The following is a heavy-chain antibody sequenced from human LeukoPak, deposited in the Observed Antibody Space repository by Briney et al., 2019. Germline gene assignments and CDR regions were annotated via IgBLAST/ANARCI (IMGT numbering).Heavy chain of an antibody. CDR1: GFTFSSYA. CDR2: ISGSGGST. D-gene: IGHD3-9*01. V-gene: IGHV3-23*01. J-gene: IGHJ5*02. CDR3: AKMRGDILTGYYRGWFDP. Sequence: GGSLRLSCAASGFTFSSYAMSWVRQVPGKGLEWVSAISGSGGSTYYADSVKGRFTISRDNSKNTLYLQMNSLRAEDTAVYYCAKMRGDILTGYYRGWFDPWGQGTLVTVSS.